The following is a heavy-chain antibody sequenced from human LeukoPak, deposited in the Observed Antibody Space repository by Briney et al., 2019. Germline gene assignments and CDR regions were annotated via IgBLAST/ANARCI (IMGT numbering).Heavy chain of an antibody. V-gene: IGHV4-34*01. CDR1: GASISSYY. D-gene: IGHD3-9*01. CDR3: ARRVLPAYDILTGYYFDY. Sequence: SETLSLTCTVSGASISSYYWSWIRQPPGKGLEWIGEIDHSGSTNYNPSLKSRVTISVDTSKNQFSLKLSSVTAADTAVYYCARRVLPAYDILTGYYFDYWGQGTLVTVSS. J-gene: IGHJ4*02. CDR2: IDHSGST.